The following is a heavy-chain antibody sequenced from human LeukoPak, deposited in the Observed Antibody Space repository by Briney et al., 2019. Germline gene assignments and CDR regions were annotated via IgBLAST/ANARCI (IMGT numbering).Heavy chain of an antibody. V-gene: IGHV1-69*05. D-gene: IGHD1-1*01. CDR1: GGTFNNHA. CDR3: ASRELESGWHYHYYMDV. Sequence: GSSVKVSCKASGGTFNNHAISWVRQAPGQGLEWMGGIIPIFGTADYAQKVQGRVTITTDESTSSAYMELSSLRSEDTAVYYCASRELESGWHYHYYMDVWGKGTTVTVSS. CDR2: IIPIFGTA. J-gene: IGHJ6*03.